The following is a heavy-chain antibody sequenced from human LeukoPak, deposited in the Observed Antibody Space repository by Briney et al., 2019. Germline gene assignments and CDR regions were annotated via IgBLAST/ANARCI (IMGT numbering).Heavy chain of an antibody. Sequence: GGSLRLSCAASGFTFSSYATSWVRQAPGKGLEWVSAISGSGGSTYYADSVKGRFTISRDNSKNTLYLQMNSLRAEDTAVYYCAKVPVAATLIFDYWGQGTLVTVSS. CDR1: GFTFSSYA. V-gene: IGHV3-23*01. J-gene: IGHJ4*02. CDR2: ISGSGGST. D-gene: IGHD2-15*01. CDR3: AKVPVAATLIFDY.